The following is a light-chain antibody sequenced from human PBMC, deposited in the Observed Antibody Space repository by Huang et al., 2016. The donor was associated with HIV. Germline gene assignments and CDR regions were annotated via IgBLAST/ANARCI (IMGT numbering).Light chain of an antibody. J-gene: IGKJ3*01. V-gene: IGKV1-5*03. CDR1: QSVSTR. CDR3: QQYNTFT. CDR2: EES. Sequence: DIQMTQFPSTLSAAIGARVTITCRASQSVSTRLAWYQQKPGKAPRLLIQEESSVESGVPSRFSGSGSGTEFTLTISSLQPDESATYSCQQYNTFTFGPGTKVDI.